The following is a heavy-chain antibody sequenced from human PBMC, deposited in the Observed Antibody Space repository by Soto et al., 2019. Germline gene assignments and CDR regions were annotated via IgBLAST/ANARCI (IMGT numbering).Heavy chain of an antibody. D-gene: IGHD2-2*01. CDR2: INPNTGGT. J-gene: IGHJ6*02. V-gene: IGHV1-2*02. CDR3: ATRQCSSTSCYDSDYYHYGMDV. CDR1: GHTFTGYY. Sequence: GASVKVSCRASGHTFTGYYMHWVRQAPGQGLEWMGWINPNTGGTNYAQKFQGRVTMTKDTSTSTAYMEMTRLRYDDTAVYYCATRQCSSTSCYDSDYYHYGMDVWGQGTTVTVSS.